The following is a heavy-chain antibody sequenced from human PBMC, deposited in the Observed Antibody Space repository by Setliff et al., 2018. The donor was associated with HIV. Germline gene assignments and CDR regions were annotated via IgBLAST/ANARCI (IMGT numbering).Heavy chain of an antibody. V-gene: IGHV4-4*08. Sequence: SETLSLTCTVSGGSIHGFYWTWVRQPPGKELERIGYMYTSGSFRYNPALESRVSISVDTSNNQFSLKRNSVTAADTAVYFCAREGMCLLTGSLVLWGRGSLVTVSS. CDR3: AREGMCLLTGSLVL. J-gene: IGHJ4*01. CDR1: GGSIHGFY. D-gene: IGHD3-9*01. CDR2: MYTSGSF.